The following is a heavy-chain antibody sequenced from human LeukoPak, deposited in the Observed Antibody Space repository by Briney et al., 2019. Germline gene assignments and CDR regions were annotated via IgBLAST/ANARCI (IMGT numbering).Heavy chain of an antibody. Sequence: SETLSLTCTVSGGSISSYYWSWIRQPPGKGLEWIGYIYYSGSTNHNPSLKSRVTISVDTSKNQFSLKLSSVTAADTAVYYCARSDGYDYRGLDYWGQGTLVTVSS. J-gene: IGHJ4*02. V-gene: IGHV4-59*01. CDR3: ARSDGYDYRGLDY. CDR2: IYYSGST. D-gene: IGHD4-11*01. CDR1: GGSISSYY.